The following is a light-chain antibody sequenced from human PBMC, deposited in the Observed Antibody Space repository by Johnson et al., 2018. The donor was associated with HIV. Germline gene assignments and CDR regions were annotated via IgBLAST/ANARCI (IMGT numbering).Light chain of an antibody. CDR2: ESN. CDR1: SSNIGNNY. V-gene: IGLV1-51*02. Sequence: QSVLTQPPSLSAAPGQKVTISCSGSSSNIGNNYVAWYQQLPGTAPKLLIYESNKRPSGIPDRFSGSKSDTSATLGITGLQTGDEADYYCGTWDSSLSAYVFGTGTQVTVL. CDR3: GTWDSSLSAYV. J-gene: IGLJ1*01.